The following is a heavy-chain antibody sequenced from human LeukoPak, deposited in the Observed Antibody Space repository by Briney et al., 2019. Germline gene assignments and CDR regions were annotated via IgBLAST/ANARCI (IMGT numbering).Heavy chain of an antibody. J-gene: IGHJ4*02. D-gene: IGHD3-22*01. CDR2: IIPIFGTA. Sequence: SVTVSCKASGGTFSSYAISWVRQAPGQGLEWMGGIIPIFGTANYAQKFQGRVTITADESTSTAYMELSSLRSEDTAVYYCARDGYYYDSSGYYYYFDYWGQGTLVTVSS. CDR1: GGTFSSYA. CDR3: ARDGYYYDSSGYYYYFDY. V-gene: IGHV1-69*13.